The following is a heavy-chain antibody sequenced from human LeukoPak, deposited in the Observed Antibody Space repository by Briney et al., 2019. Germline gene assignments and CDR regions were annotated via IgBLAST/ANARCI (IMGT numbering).Heavy chain of an antibody. J-gene: IGHJ4*02. CDR2: IGGSGGST. CDR1: GITLSNYG. CDR3: AKRAVVIRVILVGFHKEAYYFDS. V-gene: IGHV3-23*01. Sequence: GGSLRLSRAVSGITLSNYGMSWVRQAPGKGLEWVAGIGGSGGSTNYADSVKGRSTISRDNPKNTLYLQMNSLRAEDTAVYFCAKRAVVIRVILVGFHKEAYYFDSWGQGALVTVSS. D-gene: IGHD3-22*01.